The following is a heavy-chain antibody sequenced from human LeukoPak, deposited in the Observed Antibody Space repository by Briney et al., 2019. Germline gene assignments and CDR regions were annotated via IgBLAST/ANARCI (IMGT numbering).Heavy chain of an antibody. Sequence: PGGSLRLSCVASGFTFSSYWMSWVRQAPGKGLEWVANIKQDGSEKYYVDSVKGRFTISRDNAKKSLNLQMNSLRVEDTAVYYCARGMGQPLYDYWGQGTLVSVSS. CDR1: GFTFSSYW. J-gene: IGHJ4*02. CDR2: IKQDGSEK. V-gene: IGHV3-7*01. CDR3: ARGMGQPLYDY. D-gene: IGHD2-2*01.